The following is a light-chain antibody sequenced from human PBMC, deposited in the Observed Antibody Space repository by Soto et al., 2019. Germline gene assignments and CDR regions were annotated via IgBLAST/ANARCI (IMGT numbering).Light chain of an antibody. J-gene: IGLJ1*01. V-gene: IGLV2-8*01. CDR2: EVT. CDR1: SIDIVCYNY. Sequence: QSALTQPPYASGSPGQSVTISCTGTSIDIVCYNYVSWYQQHRGKAPKLMIYEVTKRPSGVADRFSGSKSGNTASLTDSGLLADYEDECYGSSCAISNFLGVFGTEIRV. CDR3: SSCAISNFLGV.